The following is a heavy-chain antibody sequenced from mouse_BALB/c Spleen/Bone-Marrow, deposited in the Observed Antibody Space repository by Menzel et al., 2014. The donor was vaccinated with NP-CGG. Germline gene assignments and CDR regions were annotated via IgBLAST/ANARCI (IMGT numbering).Heavy chain of an antibody. Sequence: EVHLVESGGGLVQPGGSLNLSCAASGFDFSRYWMSWARQAPGKGQEWIGEINPGSSTINYTPSLKDKFIISRDNAKNTLYLQMSKVRSEDTALYYCARSGNYWYFDVWGAGTTVTVSS. CDR1: GFDFSRYW. V-gene: IGHV4-2*02. J-gene: IGHJ1*01. CDR3: ARSGNYWYFDV. D-gene: IGHD1-1*01. CDR2: INPGSSTI.